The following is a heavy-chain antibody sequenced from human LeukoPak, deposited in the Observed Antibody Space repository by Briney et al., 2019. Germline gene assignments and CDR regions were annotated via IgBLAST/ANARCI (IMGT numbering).Heavy chain of an antibody. D-gene: IGHD2-2*01. V-gene: IGHV1-8*01. CDR2: MNPNSGNT. J-gene: IGHJ5*02. Sequence: ASVKVSCKASGYTFTSYDINWVRQATGQGLEWMGWMNPNSGNTGYAQKFQGRVTMTRNTSISTAYMELSSLRSEDTAVYYRARGESTGYCSSTSCYRGFDPWGQGTLVTVSS. CDR3: ARGESTGYCSSTSCYRGFDP. CDR1: GYTFTSYD.